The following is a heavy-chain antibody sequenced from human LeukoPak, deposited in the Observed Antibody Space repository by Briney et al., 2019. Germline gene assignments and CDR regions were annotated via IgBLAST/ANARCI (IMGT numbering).Heavy chain of an antibody. V-gene: IGHV1-3*01. J-gene: IGHJ6*04. CDR1: GFPLSTYA. Sequence: GAPVKVSCKASGFPLSTYAIHWVRQAPGQSLEWVGWINAGNGKTEYAQKLHDRVTITRDTSASTADMELSSLRSEDTAVYYCARASIVATRYYFYGMDVWGKGTTVIVSS. D-gene: IGHD5-12*01. CDR3: ARASIVATRYYFYGMDV. CDR2: INAGNGKT.